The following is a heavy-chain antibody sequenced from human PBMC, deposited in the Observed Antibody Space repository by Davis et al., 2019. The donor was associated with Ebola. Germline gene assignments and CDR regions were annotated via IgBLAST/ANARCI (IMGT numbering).Heavy chain of an antibody. CDR2: IYYTGRV. D-gene: IGHD5-18*01. CDR3: ARSSDTSGYFPQY. V-gene: IGHV4-59*08. J-gene: IGHJ4*02. CDR1: GDSLSGFY. Sequence: MPSETLSLTCSVSGDSLSGFYWSWIRQTPGKGLEWIGYIYYTGRVEYNPPLQSRVTISVDTSKNQFSLKLSSVTAADTAVYYCARSSDTSGYFPQYWGQGTLVIVSS.